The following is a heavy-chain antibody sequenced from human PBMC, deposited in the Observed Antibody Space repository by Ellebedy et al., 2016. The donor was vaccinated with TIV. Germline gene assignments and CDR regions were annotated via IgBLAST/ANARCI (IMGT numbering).Heavy chain of an antibody. D-gene: IGHD2-8*02. J-gene: IGHJ4*02. CDR3: AVLTGGADY. V-gene: IGHV4-39*01. CDR1: GGSISGSLYY. Sequence: SETLSLTXTVSGGSISGSLYYWAWIRQPPGRVLEWFASIYYSGTTYYTPSLKSRVTISVDTSKNQFSLKLSSVTAADTAVYYCAVLTGGADYWGQGTLVTVSS. CDR2: IYYSGTT.